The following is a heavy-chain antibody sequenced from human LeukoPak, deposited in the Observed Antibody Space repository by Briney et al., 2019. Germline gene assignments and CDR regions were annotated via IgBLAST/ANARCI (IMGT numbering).Heavy chain of an antibody. J-gene: IGHJ4*02. CDR2: ISSSSSTI. D-gene: IGHD3-10*01. CDR1: GFTFSSYS. V-gene: IGHV3-48*01. Sequence: GGSLRLSCAASGFTFSSYSMNWVRQAPGKGLEWVSYISSSSSTIYYADSVKGRFTISRDNAKNSLYLQMNSLRAEDTAVYYCARLSTPYYYGSGSYFSEYWGQGTLVTVSS. CDR3: ARLSTPYYYGSGSYFSEY.